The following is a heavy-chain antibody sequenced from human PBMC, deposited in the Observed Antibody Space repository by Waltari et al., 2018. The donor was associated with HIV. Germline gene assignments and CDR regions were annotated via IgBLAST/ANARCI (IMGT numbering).Heavy chain of an antibody. D-gene: IGHD3-10*01. Sequence: QLHLQESGSGVVKPSQTLFVTCAVSGGSINSGGYSWGWLRQPPGQGLEGIGYIYPTGRTFYTPSLKGRVAISADRPNNRCSLKLHSVTAADTAVYFCARGAPHHRTRGTWFDPWGQGTLVIVSS. CDR3: ARGAPHHRTRGTWFDP. J-gene: IGHJ5*02. V-gene: IGHV4-30-2*01. CDR2: IYPTGRT. CDR1: GGSINSGGYS.